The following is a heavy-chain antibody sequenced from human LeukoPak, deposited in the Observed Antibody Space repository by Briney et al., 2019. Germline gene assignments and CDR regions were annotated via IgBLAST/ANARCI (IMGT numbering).Heavy chain of an antibody. J-gene: IGHJ6*02. CDR3: ARWDWFGTYYYYGMDV. CDR1: GGSISSYY. V-gene: IGHV4-59*01. Sequence: SETLPLTCTVSGGSISSYYWSWIRQPPGKGLEWIGYIYYSGSTNYNPSLKSRVTISVDTSKNQFSLKLSSVTAADTAVYYCARWDWFGTYYYYGMDVWGQGTTVTVSS. D-gene: IGHD3-10*01. CDR2: IYYSGST.